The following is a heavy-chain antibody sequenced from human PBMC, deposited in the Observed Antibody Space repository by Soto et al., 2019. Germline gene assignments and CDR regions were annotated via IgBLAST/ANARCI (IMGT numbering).Heavy chain of an antibody. Sequence: SPTLRRDYTVSGGSVSTRPWFRSWIRQSQGKRLEWIDYIYYSGSTNYNPSLKSRATISVDTSKSQVSLTLTSVTAADAAVYYCARSPNYYYYGFDVWGQGTTVT. CDR2: IYYSGST. J-gene: IGHJ6*02. CDR3: ARSPNYYYYGFDV. CDR1: GGSVSTRPWF. V-gene: IGHV4-61*01. D-gene: IGHD3-10*01.